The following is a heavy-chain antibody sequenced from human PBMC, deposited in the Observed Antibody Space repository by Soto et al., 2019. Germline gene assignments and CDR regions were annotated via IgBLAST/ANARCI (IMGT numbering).Heavy chain of an antibody. V-gene: IGHV5-51*01. CDR1: ENTFSSYW. CDR3: ARSRCGGSYLSFDP. CDR2: IYPDDSDT. Sequence: PGESLKISCKGSENTFSSYWIAWVRQLPGKGLECMGIIYPDDSDTRYSPSFQGQVTISPDKSITTAYLQWSSLKASDTAMYYCARSRCGGSYLSFDPWGDCTQATVSS. J-gene: IGHJ5*02. D-gene: IGHD2-15*01.